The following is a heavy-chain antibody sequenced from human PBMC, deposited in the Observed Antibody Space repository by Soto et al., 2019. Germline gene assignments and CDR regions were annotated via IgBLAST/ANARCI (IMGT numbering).Heavy chain of an antibody. J-gene: IGHJ6*02. D-gene: IGHD2-21*02. CDR1: GFSLSTSGVG. Sequence: QITLKESGPTLVKPTQTLTLTCTFSGFSLSTSGVGVGWIRQPPGKALEWLALIYWDDDKRYSPSLRSRLTISKDTYKNRVVLTMTNMDPVDTATYHCIQSRCGGDCLQSYASHYYYGMDVWGQGTTVTVSS. V-gene: IGHV2-5*02. CDR3: IQSRCGGDCLQSYASHYYYGMDV. CDR2: IYWDDDK.